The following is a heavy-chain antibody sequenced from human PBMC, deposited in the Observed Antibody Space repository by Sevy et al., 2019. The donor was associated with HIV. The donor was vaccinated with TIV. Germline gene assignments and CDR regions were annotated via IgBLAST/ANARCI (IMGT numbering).Heavy chain of an antibody. CDR2: ISSSSTI. CDR1: GFTFSSYS. Sequence: QLGGSLRLSCAASGFTFSSYSMNWVRQAPGKGLEWVSYISSSSTIYYADSVKGRFTISRDNAKNSLYLQMNSLRAEDTAVYYCARDSYGDHDAFDIWGQGTMVTVSS. D-gene: IGHD4-17*01. CDR3: ARDSYGDHDAFDI. J-gene: IGHJ3*02. V-gene: IGHV3-48*01.